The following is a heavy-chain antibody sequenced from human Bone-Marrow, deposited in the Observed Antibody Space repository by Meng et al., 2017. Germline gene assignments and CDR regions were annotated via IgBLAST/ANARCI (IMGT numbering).Heavy chain of an antibody. CDR2: IYTSGST. CDR1: GGSISSYY. V-gene: IGHV4-4*07. Sequence: GSLRLSCTVSGGSISSYYWSWIRQPAGKGLEWIGRIYTSGSTNYNPSLKSRVTMSADTSKNQFSLKLSSVTAADTAVYYCARDSSDYYDSNGYFVSWYFDYWGQGTLVTVSS. D-gene: IGHD3-22*01. CDR3: ARDSSDYYDSNGYFVSWYFDY. J-gene: IGHJ4*02.